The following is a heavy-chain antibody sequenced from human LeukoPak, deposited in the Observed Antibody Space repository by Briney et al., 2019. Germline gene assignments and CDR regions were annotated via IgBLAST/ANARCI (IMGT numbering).Heavy chain of an antibody. J-gene: IGHJ3*02. CDR3: AREVGTPQAFDI. D-gene: IGHD1-26*01. Sequence: GGSLRLSCAASGFTFSSYAMSWVRQAPGKGLEWVSAISGSGGSTYYADSVKGRFTISRDNSKNTLYLQMNSLKAEDTAIYYCAREVGTPQAFDIWGQGTIVTVSS. CDR2: ISGSGGST. V-gene: IGHV3-23*01. CDR1: GFTFSSYA.